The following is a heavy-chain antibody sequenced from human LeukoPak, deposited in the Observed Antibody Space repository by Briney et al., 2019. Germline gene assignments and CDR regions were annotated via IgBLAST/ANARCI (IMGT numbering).Heavy chain of an antibody. V-gene: IGHV3-30*02. CDR1: GFTFSSYG. Sequence: GGSLRLSCAASGFTFSSYGMHWVRQAPGKGLDWVAFIHHDGSNKYYADSVRGRFTISRDNSKNTLYLQMNSLRAEDTAVYYCAKGGTIFGGAFDIWGQGTMVTVSS. CDR3: AKGGTIFGGAFDI. D-gene: IGHD3-3*01. J-gene: IGHJ3*02. CDR2: IHHDGSNK.